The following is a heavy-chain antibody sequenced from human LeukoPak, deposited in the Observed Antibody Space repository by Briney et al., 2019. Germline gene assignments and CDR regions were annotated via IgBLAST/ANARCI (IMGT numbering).Heavy chain of an antibody. CDR3: ARDTKDY. V-gene: IGHV3-48*03. J-gene: IGHJ4*02. Sequence: GGSLRLSCEASGFTFSNYERNWVRQAPGKGLEWISYITTTGDRIQYADSVKGRFTISRDNAKNSLYLEMNSLRAEDTGVYFCARDTKDYWGQGTLVVVSS. CDR1: GFTFSNYE. D-gene: IGHD2-2*01. CDR2: ITTTGDRI.